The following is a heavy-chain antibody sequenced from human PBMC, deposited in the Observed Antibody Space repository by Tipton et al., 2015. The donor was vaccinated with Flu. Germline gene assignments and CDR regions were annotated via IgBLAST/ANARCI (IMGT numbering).Heavy chain of an antibody. CDR2: IGGDGDTT. CDR3: AKDTDSVTLEWISYYYYYYAMDV. V-gene: IGHV3-43*02. Sequence: SLRLSCAASGFIFSNYAMHWVRQPPGKGLEWVSLIGGDGDTTYYADSVKGRFTISRDNSKNSLYLEMNSLTAEDTALYYCAKDTDSVTLEWISYYYYYYAMDVWGQGTTVTVSS. CDR1: GFIFSNYA. D-gene: IGHD3-3*01. J-gene: IGHJ6*02.